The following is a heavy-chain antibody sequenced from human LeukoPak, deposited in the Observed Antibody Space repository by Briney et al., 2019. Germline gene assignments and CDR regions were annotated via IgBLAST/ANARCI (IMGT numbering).Heavy chain of an antibody. CDR2: IKQDGSEK. V-gene: IGHV3-7*01. CDR3: ARDFGYSGYDWYFDY. Sequence: GGSLRLSCATSGFTFSNHWMTWVRQAPGKGLEWVANIKQDGSEKYYVDSVKGRFTISRDNAKNSLYEQMNSLRAEDTAVYYCARDFGYSGYDWYFDYWGQGTLVTVSS. CDR1: GFTFSNHW. J-gene: IGHJ4*02. D-gene: IGHD5-12*01.